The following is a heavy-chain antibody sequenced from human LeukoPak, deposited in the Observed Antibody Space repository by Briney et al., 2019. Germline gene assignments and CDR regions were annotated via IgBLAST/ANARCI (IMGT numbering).Heavy chain of an antibody. J-gene: IGHJ4*02. D-gene: IGHD1-1*01. CDR3: ARLGGTRQYYFDY. CDR1: RPIFSVYG. V-gene: IGHV3-33*01. CDR2: TRFDGSIK. Sequence: LRGPSPTPSCALSRPIFSVYGFQCVRHAPRGGVEWVEGTRFDGSIKQYVDAVNGRFTISRDDSKNTLYLQMNSLKSDDTAVYYCARLGGTRQYYFDYWGRGTLVTVSS.